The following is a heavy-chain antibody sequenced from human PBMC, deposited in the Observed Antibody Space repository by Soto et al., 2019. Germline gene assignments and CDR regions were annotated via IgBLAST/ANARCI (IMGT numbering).Heavy chain of an antibody. CDR1: GYTFTSYY. Sequence: GASVKVSCKASGYTFTSYYMHWVRQARGQRLEWIGWIVVGSGNTNSAQKFQERVTFTRDMSTSTVYMELSSLKFEDTAVYYCAADDMTTFIWGQGTLVTVSS. CDR3: AADDMTTFI. J-gene: IGHJ4*02. D-gene: IGHD1-1*01. CDR2: IVVGSGNT. V-gene: IGHV1-58*02.